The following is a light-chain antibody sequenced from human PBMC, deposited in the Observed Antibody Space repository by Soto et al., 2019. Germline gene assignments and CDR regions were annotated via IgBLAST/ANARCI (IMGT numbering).Light chain of an antibody. CDR1: QDINKN. CDR3: QQYYDLPIT. V-gene: IGKV1-33*01. J-gene: IGKJ5*01. Sequence: DIQMTQSPSSLSASVGDRVTITCEASQDINKNLIWYQQKPGKAPKLLIDDASNLETGVPSRFSGSGSGTDFTFIISSLQPEDIATYYCQQYYDLPITFGQGTRLQIK. CDR2: DAS.